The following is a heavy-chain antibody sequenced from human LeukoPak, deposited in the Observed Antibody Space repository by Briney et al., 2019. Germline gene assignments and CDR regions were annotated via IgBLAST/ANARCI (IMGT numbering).Heavy chain of an antibody. CDR3: AKSSSDASDYYADQAPFDV. D-gene: IGHD3-22*01. V-gene: IGHV3-30*02. J-gene: IGHJ3*01. Sequence: GGSLRLSCAASGLTLSSHGMQWVRQTPGKGLEWVAFVRYDGSRKYYADSVKGRFTISRDNSQHTLYLQMNSLRREDTAVYCAKSSSDASDYYADQAPFDVWGQGTMVTVSS. CDR1: GLTLSSHG. CDR2: VRYDGSRK.